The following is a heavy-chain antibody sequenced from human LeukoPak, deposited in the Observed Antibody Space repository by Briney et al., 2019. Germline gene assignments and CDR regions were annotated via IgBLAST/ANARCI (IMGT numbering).Heavy chain of an antibody. Sequence: GGSLRLSCAASGFTFSNYGMHWVRQAPGKGLGWVAFVRSDGDIKYYADSVKGRFTISRDNSKNTLYLQMNSLRAEDTAVYYCAKGTPLDYYYYMDVWGKGTTVTVSS. CDR2: VRSDGDIK. V-gene: IGHV3-30*02. D-gene: IGHD3-3*01. CDR3: AKGTPLDYYYYMDV. CDR1: GFTFSNYG. J-gene: IGHJ6*03.